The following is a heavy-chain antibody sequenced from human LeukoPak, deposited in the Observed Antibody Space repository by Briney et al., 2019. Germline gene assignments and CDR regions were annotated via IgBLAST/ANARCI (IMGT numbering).Heavy chain of an antibody. D-gene: IGHD2-2*01. CDR1: GFTFSRYW. CDR2: IKQDGSEK. V-gene: IGHV3-7*01. Sequence: QTGGSLRLSCAASGFTFSRYWMSWVRQAPGKGLEWVANIKQDGSEKYYVDSVKGRFTISRDNAKNLMYLQMDSLRAEDTAVYYCARDRSRGVFDYWGQGTLVTVSS. J-gene: IGHJ4*02. CDR3: ARDRSRGVFDY.